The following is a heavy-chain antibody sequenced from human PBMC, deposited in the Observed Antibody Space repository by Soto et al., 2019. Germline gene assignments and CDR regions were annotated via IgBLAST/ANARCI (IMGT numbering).Heavy chain of an antibody. D-gene: IGHD6-13*01. Sequence: SETLSLTCAVSGGSISSGGYSWSWIRQPPGKGLEWIGYIHYSGRTYYNPSLRSRLTTSVDTSKNQFSLKLSSVTAADTAVYYCARRYSSAFDIWGQGTMVTVSS. CDR1: GGSISSGGYS. J-gene: IGHJ3*02. CDR3: ARRYSSAFDI. CDR2: IHYSGRT. V-gene: IGHV4-30-2*05.